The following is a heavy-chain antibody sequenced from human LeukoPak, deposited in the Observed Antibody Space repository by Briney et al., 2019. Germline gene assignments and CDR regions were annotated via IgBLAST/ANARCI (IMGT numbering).Heavy chain of an antibody. CDR3: ARAEREGGSPFGFDI. D-gene: IGHD1-26*01. Sequence: PGGSLRLSCAASGFTFSSYSMNWVRQAPGKGLEWVSSISSSSSYIYYADSVKGRFTISRDNSKNTLYLQMNNLRGDDTSVYYCARAEREGGSPFGFDIWGQGTMVIVSS. CDR2: ISSSSSYI. V-gene: IGHV3-21*06. CDR1: GFTFSSYS. J-gene: IGHJ3*02.